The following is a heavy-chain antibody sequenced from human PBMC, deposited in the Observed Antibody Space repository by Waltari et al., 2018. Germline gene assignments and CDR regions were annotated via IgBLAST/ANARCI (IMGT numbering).Heavy chain of an antibody. D-gene: IGHD3-22*01. CDR3: AREGNYYDSSGYSSPFDY. V-gene: IGHV1-69*04. Sequence: QVQLVQSGAEVKKPGSSVKVSCKASGGTFSSYAISWVRQAPGQGLEWMGGIIPILGIANDAQKFQGRVTITADESTSTAYMELSSLRSEDTAVYYCAREGNYYDSSGYSSPFDYWGQGTLVTVSS. CDR2: IIPILGIA. CDR1: GGTFSSYA. J-gene: IGHJ4*02.